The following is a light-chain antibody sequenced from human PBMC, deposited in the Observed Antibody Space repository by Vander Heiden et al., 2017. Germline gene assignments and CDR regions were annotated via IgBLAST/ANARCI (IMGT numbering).Light chain of an antibody. Sequence: DIVMTQSPLSLPVTPGEPASISCRSSQSLLYFNGYTSFHWFLQKPGQPPQLLIYWGSYRAYGVPDRSSGSGSGTDFTLQISRVEAEDVGVYYCMQDLQPPYTFGQGTRLEIK. J-gene: IGKJ2*01. V-gene: IGKV2-28*01. CDR1: QSLLYFNGYTS. CDR3: MQDLQPPYT. CDR2: WGS.